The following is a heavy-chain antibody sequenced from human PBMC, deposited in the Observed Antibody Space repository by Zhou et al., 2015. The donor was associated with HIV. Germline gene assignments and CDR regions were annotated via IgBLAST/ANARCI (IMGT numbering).Heavy chain of an antibody. D-gene: IGHD3-16*01. CDR2: IIPIFGTA. CDR3: ARDRGGGTRPDWRYFDL. CDR1: GGTFSSYA. J-gene: IGHJ2*01. Sequence: QVQLEQSGAEVKKPGSSVKVSCKASGGTFSSYAISWVRQAPGQGLEWMGGIIPIFGTANYAQKFQDRVRISADRSTNTAYMELRSLRSEDTAVYYCARDRGGGTRPDWRYFDLWGRGTLVIVSS. V-gene: IGHV1-69*06.